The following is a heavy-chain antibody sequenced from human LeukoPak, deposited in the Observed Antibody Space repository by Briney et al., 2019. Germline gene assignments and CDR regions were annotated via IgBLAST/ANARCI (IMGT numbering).Heavy chain of an antibody. Sequence: GGSLRLSCAASGFTFKNYGMTRVRQAPGKELEWVSSISDSGDRTYYADSVKGRLTISRDNSKNTLYLQMNSLRTEDTAIYYCAKVLYQDNYGPFDPWGQGTLVTVSS. J-gene: IGHJ5*02. CDR1: GFTFKNYG. CDR2: ISDSGDRT. CDR3: AKVLYQDNYGPFDP. D-gene: IGHD5-24*01. V-gene: IGHV3-23*01.